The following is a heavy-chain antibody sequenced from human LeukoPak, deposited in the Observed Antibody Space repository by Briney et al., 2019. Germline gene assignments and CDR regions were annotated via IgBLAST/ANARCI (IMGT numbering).Heavy chain of an antibody. CDR2: IRYDGNNK. Sequence: GGSLRLSCAASGFPFSDYVMHWVRQAPGKGLEWVSVIRYDGNNKYYADSVKGRFTISRDNSKNTLYLQMNSLRVEDTAIYFCARDRDSSGLYGGADLWGQGVLVTVSA. CDR1: GFPFSDYV. CDR3: ARDRDSSGLYGGADL. J-gene: IGHJ5*02. D-gene: IGHD6-19*01. V-gene: IGHV3-33*01.